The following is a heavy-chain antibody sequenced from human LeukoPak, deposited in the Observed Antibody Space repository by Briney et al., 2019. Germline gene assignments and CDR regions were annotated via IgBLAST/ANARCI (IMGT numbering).Heavy chain of an antibody. CDR1: GYSFASFW. D-gene: IGHD6-6*01. Sequence: GESLKISCKGSGYSFASFWIAWVRQMPGKGLEWMGIIYPGDSDTRYSPSFQGQVTISADKSISTAYLQWSSLKASDTAMYYCASQKSIAARPSYYYMDVWGKGTTVTVSS. CDR3: ASQKSIAARPSYYYMDV. J-gene: IGHJ6*03. CDR2: IYPGDSDT. V-gene: IGHV5-51*01.